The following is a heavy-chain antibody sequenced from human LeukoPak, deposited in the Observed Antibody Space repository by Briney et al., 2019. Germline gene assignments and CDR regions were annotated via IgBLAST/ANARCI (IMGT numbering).Heavy chain of an antibody. CDR3: ARHKARAAGSKSARVSPPGFFGY. CDR1: GGSISSSSYY. CDR2: IYYSGST. J-gene: IGHJ4*02. V-gene: IGHV4-39*01. Sequence: SETLSLTCTVSGGSISSSSYYWGWIRQPPGKGLEWIGSIYYSGSTYYNPSLKSRVTISVDTSKNQFSLKLSSVTAADTAVYYCARHKARAAGSKSARVSPPGFFGYWGQGTLGTVSS.